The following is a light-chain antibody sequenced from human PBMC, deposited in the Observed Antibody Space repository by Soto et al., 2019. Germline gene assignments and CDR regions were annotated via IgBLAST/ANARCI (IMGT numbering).Light chain of an antibody. J-gene: IGKJ2*01. V-gene: IGKV3-11*01. CDR2: DAS. Sequence: EIVLTQSPATLSLSPGERATLSCRASQSVSSFLAWYQQKPGQAPRLLIYDASNRATGIPARFSGSGSGTDFTLTISSLEPEDFAVYYCQQRSNWPPFTFGQGTKLKFK. CDR1: QSVSSF. CDR3: QQRSNWPPFT.